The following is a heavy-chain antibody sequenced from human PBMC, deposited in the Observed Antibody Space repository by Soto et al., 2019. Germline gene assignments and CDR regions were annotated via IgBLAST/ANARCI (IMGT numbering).Heavy chain of an antibody. CDR1: GASISSSTYY. D-gene: IGHD1-26*01. J-gene: IGHJ4*02. CDR3: ARVLSGSIVDY. CDR2: IYYSGST. V-gene: IGHV4-39*01. Sequence: QLQLQESGPGLVKPSETLSLTCTVSGASISSSTYYWAWIRQPPGKGLEWSGSIYYSGSTYYNPYLKGRLTISVDAARNQFSMKLTCLTAEDTAVYYFARVLSGSIVDYWVQGTLVTVSS.